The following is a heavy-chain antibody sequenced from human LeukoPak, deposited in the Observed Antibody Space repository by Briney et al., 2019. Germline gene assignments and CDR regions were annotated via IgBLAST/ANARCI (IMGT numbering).Heavy chain of an antibody. CDR3: ARGGSSWRFDY. D-gene: IGHD6-13*01. V-gene: IGHV3-53*01. CDR1: GFTVTTNY. CDR2: IYSGGST. J-gene: IGHJ4*02. Sequence: GGSLRLSCAASGFTVTTNYMSWVRQAPGKGLEWVSVIYSGGSTYYADSVKGRFTISRDNSKSTLYLQMNSLRAEDTAVYYCARGGSSWRFDYWGQGTLVTVSS.